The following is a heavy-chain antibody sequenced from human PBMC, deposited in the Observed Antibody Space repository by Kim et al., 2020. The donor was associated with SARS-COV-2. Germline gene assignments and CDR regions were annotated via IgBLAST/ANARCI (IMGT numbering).Heavy chain of an antibody. Sequence: ASVKVSCKVSGYILTELSMHWVRQAPGKGLEWMGGFDPEDGETIYAQKFQGRVTMTEDTSTDTAYMELSSLRSEDTAVYYCATHAPTVTTPPDYWGQGTLVTVSS. CDR3: ATHAPTVTTPPDY. J-gene: IGHJ4*02. D-gene: IGHD4-17*01. CDR1: GYILTELS. V-gene: IGHV1-24*01. CDR2: FDPEDGET.